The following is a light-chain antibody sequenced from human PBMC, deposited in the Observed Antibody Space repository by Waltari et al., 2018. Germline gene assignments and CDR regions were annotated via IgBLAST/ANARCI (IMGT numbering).Light chain of an antibody. J-gene: IGLJ2*01. CDR1: RSDIGNNY. Sequence: QSVLTQPPSASGTPGPKVTMSCSGGRSDIGNNYVYWYQQLPGTTPKLLIYRNTQRHSGVPDRISASKSGTSASLAISGLRSEDEAIYYCASWDDRLGGVLFGGGTKLTVL. CDR2: RNT. CDR3: ASWDDRLGGVL. V-gene: IGLV1-47*01.